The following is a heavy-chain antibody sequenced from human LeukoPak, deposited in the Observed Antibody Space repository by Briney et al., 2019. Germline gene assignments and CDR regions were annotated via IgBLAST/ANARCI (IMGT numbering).Heavy chain of an antibody. J-gene: IGHJ6*03. CDR3: ARDEKIGAAGTAYYYYMDV. Sequence: SQTLSLTCTVSGGSISSGGYYWSWIRQPPGKGLEWIGYIYHSGSTYYNPSLKSRVTISVDRSKNQFSLKLSSVTAADTAVYYCARDEKIGAAGTAYYYYMDVWGQGTTVTVSS. D-gene: IGHD6-13*01. CDR2: IYHSGST. CDR1: GGSISSGGYY. V-gene: IGHV4-30-2*01.